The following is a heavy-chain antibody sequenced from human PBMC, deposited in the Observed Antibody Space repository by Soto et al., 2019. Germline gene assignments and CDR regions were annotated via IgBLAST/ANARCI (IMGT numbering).Heavy chain of an antibody. D-gene: IGHD2-8*01. CDR1: GYTLTELS. Sequence: RASVKVSCKVSGYTLTELSMHWVRQAPGQRLEWMGWINAGNGNTKYSQKFQGRVTITRDTSASTAYMELSSLRSEDTAVYYCARGNIYCTNGVCYTYYYYGMDVWGQGTTVTVSS. V-gene: IGHV1-3*01. CDR2: INAGNGNT. J-gene: IGHJ6*02. CDR3: ARGNIYCTNGVCYTYYYYGMDV.